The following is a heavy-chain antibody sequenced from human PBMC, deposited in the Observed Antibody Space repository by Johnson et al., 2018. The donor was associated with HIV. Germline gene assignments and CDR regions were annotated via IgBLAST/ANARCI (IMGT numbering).Heavy chain of an antibody. D-gene: IGHD6-19*01. CDR3: AKDLGITVAGRGGLDAFDI. Sequence: MQLVESGGGLVQPGGSLRLSCAASGFTFSIYAMSWVRQGPGKGLEWVAAISGSGGSTYYADSVKGRFTISRDNSRNTLYLQMKSLRAEDTAVYYCAKDLGITVAGRGGLDAFDIWGQGTMVTVSS. CDR1: GFTFSIYA. CDR2: ISGSGGST. J-gene: IGHJ3*02. V-gene: IGHV3-23*04.